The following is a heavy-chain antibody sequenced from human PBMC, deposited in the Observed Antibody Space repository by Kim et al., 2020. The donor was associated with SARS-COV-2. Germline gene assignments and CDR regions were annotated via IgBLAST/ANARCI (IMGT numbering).Heavy chain of an antibody. J-gene: IGHJ4*02. CDR2: INHSGST. CDR1: GGSFSGYY. CDR3: ARGQSGYYGSGSYSY. V-gene: IGHV4-34*01. D-gene: IGHD3-10*01. Sequence: SETLSLTCAVYGGSFSGYYWSWIRQPPGKGLEWIGEINHSGSTNYNPSLKSRVTISVDTSKNQFSLKLSSVTAADTAVYYCARGQSGYYGSGSYSYWGQGTLVTVSS.